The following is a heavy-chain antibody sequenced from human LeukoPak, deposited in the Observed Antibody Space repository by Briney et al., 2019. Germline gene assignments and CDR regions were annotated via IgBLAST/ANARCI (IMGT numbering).Heavy chain of an antibody. Sequence: SETLSLTCTVSGGSISSFYWSWIRQPPGKGLEWIGYIYYSGSTNYNPSLKSRVTISVDTSKNQFSLKLSSVTAADTAVYYCARTPNYGDYVWFYDYWGQGTLVTASS. CDR3: ARTPNYGDYVWFYDY. CDR2: IYYSGST. CDR1: GGSISSFY. V-gene: IGHV4-59*01. J-gene: IGHJ4*02. D-gene: IGHD4-17*01.